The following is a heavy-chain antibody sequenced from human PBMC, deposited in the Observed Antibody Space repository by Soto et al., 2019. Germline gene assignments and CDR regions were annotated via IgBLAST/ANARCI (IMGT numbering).Heavy chain of an antibody. CDR3: AKEGLYKTLDY. J-gene: IGHJ4*02. D-gene: IGHD1-1*01. Sequence: QVQLVESGGGVVQPGRSLRLSCAASGFTFKSYGMHWVRQAPGKGLEWVAVISYDGNNKYYADSVKGRFTISRDNPKNTLYLQLNSLRAEDTAVYYCAKEGLYKTLDYWGQGTLVTVSS. CDR1: GFTFKSYG. CDR2: ISYDGNNK. V-gene: IGHV3-30*18.